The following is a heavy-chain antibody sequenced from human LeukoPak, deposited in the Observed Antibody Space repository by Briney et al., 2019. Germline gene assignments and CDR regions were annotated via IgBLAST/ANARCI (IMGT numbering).Heavy chain of an antibody. CDR2: IIPIFGTA. Sequence: SVKVSCKASGGTFSSYAISWVRQAPGQGLEWMGRIIPIFGTANYARKFQGRVTITTDESTSTAYMELSSLRSEDTAVYYCARDMYGSGSFDYWGQGTLVTVSS. CDR3: ARDMYGSGSFDY. V-gene: IGHV1-69*05. CDR1: GGTFSSYA. J-gene: IGHJ4*02. D-gene: IGHD3-10*01.